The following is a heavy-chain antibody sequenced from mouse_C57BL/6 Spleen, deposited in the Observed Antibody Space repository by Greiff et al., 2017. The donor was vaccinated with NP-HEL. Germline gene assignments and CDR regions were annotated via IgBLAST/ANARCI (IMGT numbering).Heavy chain of an antibody. Sequence: QVQLQQPGAELVKPGASVKLSCKASGYTFTSYWMHWVKQRPGRGLKWIGRIDPNSGGTKYNEKFKSKATLTVDKPSSTAYMQLSSLTSEDSAVYYCARSPIYYDYGGDYFDYWGQGTTLTVSS. CDR2: IDPNSGGT. D-gene: IGHD2-4*01. V-gene: IGHV1-72*01. CDR1: GYTFTSYW. J-gene: IGHJ2*01. CDR3: ARSPIYYDYGGDYFDY.